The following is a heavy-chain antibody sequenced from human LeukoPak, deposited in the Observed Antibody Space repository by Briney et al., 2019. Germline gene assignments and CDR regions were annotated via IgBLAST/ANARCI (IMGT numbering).Heavy chain of an antibody. CDR2: IYTSGST. D-gene: IGHD6-13*01. V-gene: IGHV4-4*07. CDR1: GGSISSYY. Sequence: SETLSLTCTVSGGSISSYYWSWIRQPAGKGLEWIGRIYTSGSTNYSPSLKSRVTMSVDTSKNQFSLKLSSVTAADTAVYYCATPKVAAAGTMDFDYWGQGTLVTVSS. J-gene: IGHJ4*02. CDR3: ATPKVAAAGTMDFDY.